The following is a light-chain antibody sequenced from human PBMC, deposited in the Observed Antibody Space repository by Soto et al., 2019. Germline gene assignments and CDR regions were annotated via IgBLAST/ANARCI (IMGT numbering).Light chain of an antibody. CDR1: QSVSDTY. V-gene: IGKV3-20*01. Sequence: EIVLTQSPGTLSLSPGERATLSCRASQSVSDTYLAWYQQKPGLAPRLLIYGASSRATGIPDRFSGSGSGTDFTLTISRLEAEDFAVYYRQQYGSSPITFGPGTKVDI. J-gene: IGKJ3*01. CDR3: QQYGSSPIT. CDR2: GAS.